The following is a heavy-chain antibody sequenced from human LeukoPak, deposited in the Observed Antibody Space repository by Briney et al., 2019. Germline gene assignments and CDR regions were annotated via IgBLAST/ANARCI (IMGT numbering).Heavy chain of an antibody. D-gene: IGHD3-16*02. CDR2: IQSDSGDT. CDR1: GYTFTGYH. Sequence: GASVKVSCKTTGYTFTGYHLHWVRQAPGQGLEWMARIQSDSGDTNYAQKFQGRVTVTRDKFTRTSYIEVDRLSSDDTAVYYCARDLTGDLYTFFDYWGQGTLVTVSS. V-gene: IGHV1-2*06. J-gene: IGHJ4*02. CDR3: ARDLTGDLYTFFDY.